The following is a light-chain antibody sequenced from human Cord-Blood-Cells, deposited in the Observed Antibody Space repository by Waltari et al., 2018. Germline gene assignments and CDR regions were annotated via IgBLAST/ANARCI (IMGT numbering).Light chain of an antibody. CDR2: AAS. CDR3: QKYNSAPQT. J-gene: IGKJ3*01. Sequence: DIQMTQSPSSLSASVGDRVTITCRASQDISNYLAWYQQKPGKVPKLLIYAASTLQSGVPSRFSGSGSGTDFTLTISSLQPEDVATYYCQKYNSAPQTFGTGTKVDIK. V-gene: IGKV1-27*01. CDR1: QDISNY.